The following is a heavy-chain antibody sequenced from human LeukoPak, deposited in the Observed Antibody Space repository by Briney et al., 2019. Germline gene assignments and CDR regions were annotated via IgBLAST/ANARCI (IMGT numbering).Heavy chain of an antibody. D-gene: IGHD1-1*01. V-gene: IGHV3-23*01. CDR3: AKPRAMTTGVGRYFDL. J-gene: IGHJ2*01. CDR2: ISGGGENT. CDR1: GFTFTSYA. Sequence: GGSLRHSCGASGFTFTSYAMSWIRQAPGKGLEWVSAISGGGENTYYGDSVKGRFTISRDNSKNTLYLQMNSLRAEDTATYYCAKPRAMTTGVGRYFDLWGRGTLVTVSS.